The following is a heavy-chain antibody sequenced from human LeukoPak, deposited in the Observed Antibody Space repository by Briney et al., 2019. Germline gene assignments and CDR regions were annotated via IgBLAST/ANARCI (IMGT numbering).Heavy chain of an antibody. D-gene: IGHD3-22*01. J-gene: IGHJ4*02. CDR2: IIPILGIA. V-gene: IGHV1-69*04. Sequence: SVKVSCKASGGTFSSYAISWVRQAPGQGLEWMGRIIPILGIANYAQKFQGRVTITADKSTSTAHMELSSLRSEDTAVYYCARDSSGYGGYWGQGTLVTVSS. CDR1: GGTFSSYA. CDR3: ARDSSGYGGY.